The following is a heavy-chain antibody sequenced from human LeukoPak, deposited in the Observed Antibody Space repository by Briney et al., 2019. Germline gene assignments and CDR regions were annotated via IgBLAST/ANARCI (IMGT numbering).Heavy chain of an antibody. V-gene: IGHV4-34*01. Sequence: SETLSLTCAVYGGSFSGYFWSWIRQPPGKGLEWIGEINHSGITNYNPSLQSRVTISVDTSNNQFSLRLTSVTAADTAVYYCARYSTSWHYFDYWGQGTLVTVSS. D-gene: IGHD6-13*01. CDR2: INHSGIT. J-gene: IGHJ4*02. CDR1: GGSFSGYF. CDR3: ARYSTSWHYFDY.